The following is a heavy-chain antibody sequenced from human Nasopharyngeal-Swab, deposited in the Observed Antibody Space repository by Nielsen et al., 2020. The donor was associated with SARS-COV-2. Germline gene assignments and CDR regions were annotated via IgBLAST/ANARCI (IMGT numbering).Heavy chain of an antibody. CDR1: GFTFSSYA. V-gene: IGHV3-30*14. J-gene: IGHJ4*02. D-gene: IGHD6-19*01. CDR3: VLDEKLGVAVARDY. Sequence: GESLKISCAASGFTFSSYAMHWVRQAPGKGLEWVAVISYDGSNKYYADSVKGRFTISRDNSKNTLYLQMSSLRAEDTAVYYCVLDEKLGVAVARDYWGQGTLVTVSS. CDR2: ISYDGSNK.